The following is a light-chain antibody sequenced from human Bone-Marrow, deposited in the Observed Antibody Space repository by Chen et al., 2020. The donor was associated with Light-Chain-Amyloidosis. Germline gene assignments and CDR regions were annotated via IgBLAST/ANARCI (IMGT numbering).Light chain of an antibody. CDR1: ELPTKY. CDR3: QSADSSGTYEVI. J-gene: IGLJ2*01. Sequence: YELTQSPSVSVSPGQTARITCPGDELPTKYAYWYQQKPGQAPVLVIHRDTERPSGISERFSGSSSGTTATLTISGVQAEDEADYHCQSADSSGTYEVIFGGGTKLTVL. CDR2: RDT. V-gene: IGLV3-25*03.